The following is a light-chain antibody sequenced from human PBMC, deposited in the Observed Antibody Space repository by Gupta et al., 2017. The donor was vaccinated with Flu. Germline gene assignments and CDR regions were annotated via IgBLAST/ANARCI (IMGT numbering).Light chain of an antibody. CDR1: QDTSNY. V-gene: IGKV1-33*01. CDR3: QQYDNLPMT. CDR2: DAS. J-gene: IGKJ1*01. Sequence: QMTQSPSPLSASVGERVTITCQASQDTSNYLNWYQQKPGKDPKLLIYDASNLEKGVPARFSGRGSGTEFTFTISSLQAEDMATYYCQQYDNLPMTFGQGTKLEIK.